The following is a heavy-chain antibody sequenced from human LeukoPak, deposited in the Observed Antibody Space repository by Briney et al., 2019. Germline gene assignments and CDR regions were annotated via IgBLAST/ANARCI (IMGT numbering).Heavy chain of an antibody. CDR1: GGSFSGYY. J-gene: IGHJ4*02. CDR2: IYYSGST. V-gene: IGHV4-34*01. CDR3: ARQLSRYSSGWYDY. D-gene: IGHD6-19*01. Sequence: SETLSLTCAVYGGSFSGYYWSWIRQPPGKGLEWIGSIYYSGSTYYNPSLKSRVTISVDTSKNQFSLKLSSVTAADTAVYYCARQLSRYSSGWYDYWGQGTLVTVSS.